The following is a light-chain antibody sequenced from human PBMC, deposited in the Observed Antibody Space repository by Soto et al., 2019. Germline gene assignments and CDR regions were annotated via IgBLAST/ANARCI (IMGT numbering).Light chain of an antibody. J-gene: IGLJ3*02. Sequence: QSALTQPASVSGSPGQSITISCTGTSSDVGGYNYVSWYQQHPGKAPKLMIYEVSYRPSGVSNRFSGSKSGNTASLTISGLQAEDAADYYCSSYTSSSTLGVFGGGTKLTVL. V-gene: IGLV2-14*01. CDR1: SSDVGGYNY. CDR2: EVS. CDR3: SSYTSSSTLGV.